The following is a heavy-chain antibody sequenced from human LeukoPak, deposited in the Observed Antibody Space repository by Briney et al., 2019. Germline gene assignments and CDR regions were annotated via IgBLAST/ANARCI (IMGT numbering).Heavy chain of an antibody. CDR1: GDSVSSNSAA. J-gene: IGHJ4*02. CDR3: ARGNRYCSGGSCYEEGGFDY. CDR2: TYYRSKWYN. D-gene: IGHD2-15*01. V-gene: IGHV6-1*01. Sequence: SQTLSLTGAISGDSVSSNSAAWNWIRQSPSRGLEWLGRTYYRSKWYNDYAVSVKSRITINPDTSKNQFSLQLNSVTPEDTAVYYCARGNRYCSGGSCYEEGGFDYWGQGTLVTVSS.